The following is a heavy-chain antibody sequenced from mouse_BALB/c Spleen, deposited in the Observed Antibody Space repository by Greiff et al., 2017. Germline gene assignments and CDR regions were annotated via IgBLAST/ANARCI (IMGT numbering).Heavy chain of an antibody. V-gene: IGHV5-9-3*01. CDR3: ARHGVLRWLPAY. D-gene: IGHD2-3*01. CDR2: ISSGGSYT. CDR1: GFTFSSYA. Sequence: EVMLVESGGGLVKPGGSLKLSCAASGFTFSSYAMSWVRQTPEKRLEWVATISSGGSYTYYPDSVKGRFTISRDNAKNTLYLQMSSLRSEDTAMYYCARHGVLRWLPAYWGQGTLVTVSA. J-gene: IGHJ3*01.